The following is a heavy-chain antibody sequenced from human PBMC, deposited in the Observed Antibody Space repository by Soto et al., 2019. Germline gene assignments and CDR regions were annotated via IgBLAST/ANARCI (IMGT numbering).Heavy chain of an antibody. CDR1: GFTFSSYS. V-gene: IGHV3-21*01. D-gene: IGHD4-17*01. Sequence: PGGSLRLSCAASGFTFSSYSMNWVRQAPGKGLEWVSSISSSSSYIYYADSVKGRFTISRDNAKNSLYLQMNSLRAEDTAVYYCARVAVYGDRGFDYWGQGTLVTVSS. CDR3: ARVAVYGDRGFDY. J-gene: IGHJ4*02. CDR2: ISSSSSYI.